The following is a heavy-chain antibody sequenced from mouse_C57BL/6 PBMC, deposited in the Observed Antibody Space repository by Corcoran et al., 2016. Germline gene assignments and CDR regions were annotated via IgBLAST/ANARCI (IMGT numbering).Heavy chain of an antibody. CDR1: GYTFTDYY. Sequence: EVQLQQSGPELVKPGASVKISCKASGYTFTDYYMNWVKQSHGKSLEWIGDINPNNGGTSYNQKFKGKATLTVDKSSSTAYMELRSLTSEDSAVYYCARLELGWYFVVWCTGTTVTVSS. V-gene: IGHV1-26*01. D-gene: IGHD4-1*01. CDR2: INPNNGGT. J-gene: IGHJ1*03. CDR3: ARLELGWYFVV.